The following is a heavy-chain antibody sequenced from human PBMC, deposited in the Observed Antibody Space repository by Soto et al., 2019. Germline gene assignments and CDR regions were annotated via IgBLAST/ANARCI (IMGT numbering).Heavy chain of an antibody. CDR3: ASLTLAAADIVRDAFDI. Sequence: QLQLQESGPGLVKPSETLSLTCTVSGGSISSSSYYWGWIRQPPGKGLEWIGSIYYSGSTYYNPSLKSRGPLPVDTSKNQFPLKLSSVTAADTAVYYCASLTLAAADIVRDAFDIWGQGTMVTVSS. V-gene: IGHV4-39*01. D-gene: IGHD6-13*01. CDR1: GGSISSSSYY. J-gene: IGHJ3*02. CDR2: IYYSGST.